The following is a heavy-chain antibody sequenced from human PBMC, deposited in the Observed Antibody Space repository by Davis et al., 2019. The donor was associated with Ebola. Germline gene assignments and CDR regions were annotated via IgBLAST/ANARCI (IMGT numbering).Heavy chain of an antibody. CDR2: ISSSSSYI. J-gene: IGHJ4*02. D-gene: IGHD3-10*01. V-gene: IGHV3-11*06. CDR1: GFTFSDYY. CDR3: ARDPYYYGSGSFDY. Sequence: GESLKISCAASGFTFSDYYMSWIRQAPGKGLEWVSYISSSSSYIYYADSVKGRFTISRDNAKNSLYLQMNSLRAEDTAVYYCARDPYYYGSGSFDYWGQGTLVTVSS.